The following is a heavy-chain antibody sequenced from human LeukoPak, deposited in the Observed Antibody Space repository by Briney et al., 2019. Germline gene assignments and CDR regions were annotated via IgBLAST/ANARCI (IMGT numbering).Heavy chain of an antibody. CDR1: GGTFSNYA. CDR3: ARPRTYYDFWRGYPPFDY. Sequence: SVTVSCTASGGTFSNYAISWVRQAPGQGLEWMGGIITNFGTTNYAQKYQGRVTITADESTSTVYMELSSLRSEDTAVYYCARPRTYYDFWRGYPPFDYWGQGTLVTASS. CDR2: IITNFGTT. J-gene: IGHJ4*02. D-gene: IGHD3-3*01. V-gene: IGHV1-69*13.